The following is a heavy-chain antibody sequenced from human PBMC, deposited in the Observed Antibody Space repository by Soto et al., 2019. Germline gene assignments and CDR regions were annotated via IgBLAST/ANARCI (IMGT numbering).Heavy chain of an antibody. CDR1: GYTFTGYY. Sequence: ASVKVSCKASGYTFTGYYMHWVRQAPGQGLEWMGWINPNSGGTNYAQKFQGWVTMTRDTSISTAYMELSRLRSDDTAVYYCARDTGTMVRESSGMDVWGQGTTVTVSS. J-gene: IGHJ6*02. CDR3: ARDTGTMVRESSGMDV. D-gene: IGHD3-10*01. V-gene: IGHV1-2*04. CDR2: INPNSGGT.